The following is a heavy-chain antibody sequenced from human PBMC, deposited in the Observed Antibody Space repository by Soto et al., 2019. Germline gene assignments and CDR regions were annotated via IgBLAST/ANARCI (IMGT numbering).Heavy chain of an antibody. V-gene: IGHV3-73*01. CDR2: IRSKANSYAT. Sequence: GGSLRLSCAASGFTFSGSAMHWVRQASGKGLEWVGRIRSKANSYATAYAAPVKGRFTISRDDSKNTAYLQMNSLKTEDTAVYYCTMAYQLPPRYAFDIWGQGTMVTVSS. J-gene: IGHJ3*02. D-gene: IGHD2-2*01. CDR1: GFTFSGSA. CDR3: TMAYQLPPRYAFDI.